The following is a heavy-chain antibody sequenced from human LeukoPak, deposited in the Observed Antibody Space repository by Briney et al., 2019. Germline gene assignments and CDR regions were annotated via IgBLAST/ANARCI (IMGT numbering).Heavy chain of an antibody. CDR1: GGSISSGGYY. CDR3: ARAAEKNSPGAFDI. D-gene: IGHD4-11*01. Sequence: PSETLSLTCTVSGGSISSGGYYWSWIRQHPGKGLEWIRYIYYSGSTYYNTSLKSRVTISVDTSKNQFSLKLSSVTAADTAVYYCARAAEKNSPGAFDIWGQGTMVTVSS. CDR2: IYYSGST. J-gene: IGHJ3*02. V-gene: IGHV4-31*03.